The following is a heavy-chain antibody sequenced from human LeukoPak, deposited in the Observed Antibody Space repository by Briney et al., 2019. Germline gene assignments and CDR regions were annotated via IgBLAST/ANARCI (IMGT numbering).Heavy chain of an antibody. Sequence: HPGGSLRLSRAASGFTFSSYAMSWVRQAPGKGLEWVSAISGSGGSTYYADSVKGRFTISRDNSKNTLYLQMNSLRAEDTAVYYCAKESHMVRGLYYYYYGMDVWGQGTTVTVSS. CDR3: AKESHMVRGLYYYYYGMDV. J-gene: IGHJ6*02. D-gene: IGHD3-10*01. CDR2: ISGSGGST. V-gene: IGHV3-23*01. CDR1: GFTFSSYA.